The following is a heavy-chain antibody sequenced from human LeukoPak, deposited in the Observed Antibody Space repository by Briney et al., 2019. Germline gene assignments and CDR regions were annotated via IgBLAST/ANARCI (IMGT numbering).Heavy chain of an antibody. V-gene: IGHV3-48*01. J-gene: IGHJ4*02. Sequence: PGGSLRLSCAASGFIFSDYSMNWVRQAPGKGLEWLSYIGGSTSTISYADSVKGRFTISRDNAKNSLYLQMDSLRAEDTAVYYCARAHNWGFDYWGQGILVAVSS. CDR3: ARAHNWGFDY. D-gene: IGHD3-16*01. CDR2: IGGSTSTI. CDR1: GFIFSDYS.